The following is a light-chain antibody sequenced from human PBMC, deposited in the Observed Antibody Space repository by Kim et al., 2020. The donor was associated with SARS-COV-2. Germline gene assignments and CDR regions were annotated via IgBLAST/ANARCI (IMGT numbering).Light chain of an antibody. CDR2: GKN. J-gene: IGLJ2*01. Sequence: SSELTQDPAVSVALGQTVRITCQGDSLRSYYASWYQQKPGQAPVLVIYGKNNRPSGIPDRFSGSSSGNTASLTITGAQAEDEADYYCNSRDSSGNLLVFGEGTQLTVL. V-gene: IGLV3-19*01. CDR1: SLRSYY. CDR3: NSRDSSGNLLV.